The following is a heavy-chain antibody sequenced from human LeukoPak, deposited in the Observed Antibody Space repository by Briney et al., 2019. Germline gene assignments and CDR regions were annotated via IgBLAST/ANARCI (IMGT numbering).Heavy chain of an antibody. J-gene: IGHJ4*02. CDR1: GDTFSTYA. CDR2: IIPILGIA. CDR3: ARGTYYYDSSAYSKFDF. V-gene: IGHV1-69*01. D-gene: IGHD3-22*01. Sequence: SVKVSCKTSGDTFSTYAFTWVRQAPGHGLEWMGVIIPILGIANYAQKFQGRVTLTADESTTTVYMDLGSLRSEDTALYYCARGTYYYDSSAYSKFDFWGQGTLVTVSS.